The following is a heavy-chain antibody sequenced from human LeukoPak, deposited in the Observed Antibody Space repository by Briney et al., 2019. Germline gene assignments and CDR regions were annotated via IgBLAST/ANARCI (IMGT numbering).Heavy chain of an antibody. V-gene: IGHV4-31*03. CDR3: ARVLRGGIDY. CDR2: IYYSGST. Sequence: PSETLSLTCTVSGGSISSGGYYWSWIRQHPGKGLEWIGYIYYSGSTYYNPSLKSRVTISVDTSKNQLSLKLSSVTAADTAVYYCARVLRGGIDYWGQGTLVTVSS. D-gene: IGHD3-10*01. CDR1: GGSISSGGYY. J-gene: IGHJ4*02.